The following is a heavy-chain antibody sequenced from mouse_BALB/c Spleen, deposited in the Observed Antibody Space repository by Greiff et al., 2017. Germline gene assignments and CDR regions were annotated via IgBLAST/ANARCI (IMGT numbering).Heavy chain of an antibody. Sequence: EVHLVESGPSLVKPSQTLSLTCSVTGDSITSGYWNWIRKFPGNKLEYMGYISYSGSTYYNPSLKSRISITRDTSKNQYYLQLNSVTTEDTATYYCARSAYYRYDWFAYWGQGTLVTVSA. V-gene: IGHV3-8*02. CDR1: GDSITSGY. D-gene: IGHD2-14*01. J-gene: IGHJ3*01. CDR2: ISYSGST. CDR3: ARSAYYRYDWFAY.